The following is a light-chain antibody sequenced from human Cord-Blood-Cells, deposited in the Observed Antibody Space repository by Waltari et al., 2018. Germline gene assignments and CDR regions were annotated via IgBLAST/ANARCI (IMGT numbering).Light chain of an antibody. Sequence: DIVMTQSPDSLAVSLGERATINCKSSQSFLYSSNNKNYLAWYQQKPGQPPKLLIYWASTRESGVHDRFSGSGSGTDFTLTISSLQAEDVAVYYCQQYYSTPLTFGGGTKVEIK. CDR3: QQYYSTPLT. CDR2: WAS. J-gene: IGKJ4*01. CDR1: QSFLYSSNNKNY. V-gene: IGKV4-1*01.